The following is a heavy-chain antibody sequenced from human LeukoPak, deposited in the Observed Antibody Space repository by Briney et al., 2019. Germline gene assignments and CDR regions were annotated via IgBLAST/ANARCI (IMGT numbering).Heavy chain of an antibody. Sequence: ASVKVSCKVSGYTFTELSMHWVRQAPGKGLEWMGGFDPEDGETIYAQKFQGRVTMTEDTSTDTAYMELSSLRSEDTAVYYCATPYPMVRGVTTLNGMDVWGQGTTVTVSS. J-gene: IGHJ6*02. CDR1: GYTFTELS. CDR2: FDPEDGET. V-gene: IGHV1-24*01. D-gene: IGHD3-10*01. CDR3: ATPYPMVRGVTTLNGMDV.